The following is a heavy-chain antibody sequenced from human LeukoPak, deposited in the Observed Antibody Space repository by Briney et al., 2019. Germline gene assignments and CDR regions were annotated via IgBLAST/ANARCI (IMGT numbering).Heavy chain of an antibody. CDR3: AKSQYFDWLLSFFDY. CDR1: GFSFSSYA. CDR2: ISGSGGST. Sequence: PGGSLRLSYAASGFSFSSYAMSWVRQAPGKGLEWVSAISGSGGSTYYADSVKGRFTISRDNSKNTLYLQMNSLRAEDTAVYYCAKSQYFDWLLSFFDYWGQGTLVTVSS. J-gene: IGHJ4*02. V-gene: IGHV3-23*01. D-gene: IGHD3-9*01.